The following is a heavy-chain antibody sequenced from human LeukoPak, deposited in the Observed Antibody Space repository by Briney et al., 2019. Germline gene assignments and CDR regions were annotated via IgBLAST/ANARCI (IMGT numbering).Heavy chain of an antibody. V-gene: IGHV4-59*12. J-gene: IGHJ4*02. Sequence: PSETLSLTCTVSGGSISSYSWNWIRQSPGKGLEWIGYIYYNGSTNYNPFLKSRVTISVDTSKNQFSLKLSSVTAADTAVYYCARDSSRILDYWGQGNLVTVSS. CDR1: GGSISSYS. CDR2: IYYNGST. D-gene: IGHD2-15*01. CDR3: ARDSSRILDY.